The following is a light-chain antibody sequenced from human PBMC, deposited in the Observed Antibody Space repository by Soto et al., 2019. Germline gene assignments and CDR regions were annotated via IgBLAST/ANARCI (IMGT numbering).Light chain of an antibody. CDR2: RNN. CDR1: ISNIGSNY. J-gene: IGLJ2*01. Sequence: QSVLTQPPSASGTPGQRVTISCSGSISNIGSNYVYWYQHLPGTAPKLLIYRNNQRPSGVPDRFSGSKSGTSASLAISGLRSEDEADYYCQSYDPTLRTSLFGGGTKLTVL. CDR3: QSYDPTLRTSL. V-gene: IGLV1-47*01.